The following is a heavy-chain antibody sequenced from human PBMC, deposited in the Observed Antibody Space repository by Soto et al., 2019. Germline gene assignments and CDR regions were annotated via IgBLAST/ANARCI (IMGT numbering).Heavy chain of an antibody. D-gene: IGHD1-26*01. CDR2: IWYDGSNK. Sequence: QVQLVESGGGVVQPGRSLRLSCAASGFTFSSYGMHWVRQAPGKGLEWVAVIWYDGSNKYYADSVKGRFTISRDNSKNTLYLQMNSLRAEDTAVYYCARAGIVGATTLDYWGQGTLVTVSS. J-gene: IGHJ4*02. CDR3: ARAGIVGATTLDY. CDR1: GFTFSSYG. V-gene: IGHV3-33*01.